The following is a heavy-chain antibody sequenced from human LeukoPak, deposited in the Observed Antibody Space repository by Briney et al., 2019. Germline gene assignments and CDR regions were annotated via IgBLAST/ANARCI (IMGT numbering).Heavy chain of an antibody. D-gene: IGHD4-17*01. CDR1: GYTFTSYD. Sequence: GASVKVSCKASGYTFTSYDINWVRQATGQGLEWMGWMNPNSGNTGYAQKFQGRVTMTRNTSISTAYMELSSLRSEDTAVYYRARGDDYGDYGWFDPWGQGTLVTVSS. V-gene: IGHV1-8*01. CDR2: MNPNSGNT. J-gene: IGHJ5*02. CDR3: ARGDDYGDYGWFDP.